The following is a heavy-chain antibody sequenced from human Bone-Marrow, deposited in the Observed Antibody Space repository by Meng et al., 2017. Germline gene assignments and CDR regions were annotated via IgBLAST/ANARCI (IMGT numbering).Heavy chain of an antibody. CDR2: ISWNSGSI. CDR3: ASVDLGYSSGWPTADY. D-gene: IGHD6-19*01. V-gene: IGHV3-9*01. CDR1: GFTFDDYA. J-gene: IGHJ4*02. Sequence: SLKISCAASGFTFDDYAMHWVRQAPGKGLEWVSGISWNSGSIGYADSVKGRFTISRDNAKNSLYLQMNSLRAEDTALYYCASVDLGYSSGWPTADYWGQGTLVTVSS.